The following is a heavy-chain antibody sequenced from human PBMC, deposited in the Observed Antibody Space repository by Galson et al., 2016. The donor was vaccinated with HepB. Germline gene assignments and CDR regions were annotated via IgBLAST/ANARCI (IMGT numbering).Heavy chain of an antibody. D-gene: IGHD3-9*01. Sequence: SETLSLTCAVSGGSISSNNWWSWVRQPPGKGLEWIGEIFHTGSTNYNPSLKSRLTMSIDKSENQFSLKLSSVTAADTAVYYCAKVSDILTAYSYYFDYWGQGILVTVSS. CDR3: AKVSDILTAYSYYFDY. V-gene: IGHV4-4*02. CDR2: IFHTGST. CDR1: GGSISSNNW. J-gene: IGHJ4*02.